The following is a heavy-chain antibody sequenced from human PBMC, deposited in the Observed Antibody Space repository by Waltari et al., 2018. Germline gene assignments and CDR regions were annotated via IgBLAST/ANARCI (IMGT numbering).Heavy chain of an antibody. J-gene: IGHJ3*02. CDR1: GFTFSSYA. CDR2: ISGRCGST. V-gene: IGHV3-23*01. CDR3: AKDDVDTAMVDAFDI. D-gene: IGHD5-18*01. Sequence: EVQLLESGGGLVQPGGSLRLSCAASGFTFSSYAMSWVRQAPGKGMGWVSAISGRCGSTYYADSVKGRFTISRDNSKNTLYLQMNSLRAEDTAVYYCAKDDVDTAMVDAFDIWGQGTMVTVSS.